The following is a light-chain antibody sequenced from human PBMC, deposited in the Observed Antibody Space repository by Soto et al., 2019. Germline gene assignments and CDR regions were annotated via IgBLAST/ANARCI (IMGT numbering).Light chain of an antibody. CDR3: QQYYSYPWT. Sequence: IRMTQSPSSLSASTGDRVTISCRASQGVSNYLAWYQQKPGKAPKVLIHAASTLQGGVPSRFSASGSGTDFTLTISGLQSEDFATYYCQQYYSYPWTFGQGTKVEIK. CDR2: AAS. V-gene: IGKV1-8*01. J-gene: IGKJ1*01. CDR1: QGVSNY.